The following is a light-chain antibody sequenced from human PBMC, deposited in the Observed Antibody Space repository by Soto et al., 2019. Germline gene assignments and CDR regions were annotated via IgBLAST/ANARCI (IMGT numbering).Light chain of an antibody. V-gene: IGLV1-51*02. CDR1: SSNIGNNY. Sequence: QSALTQPPSVSAAPGQKVTISCSGSSSNIGNNYVSWYQQLPGTAPKLLIYENNKRPSGIPDRFSGSKSGTSATLGITGLQTGDEADYYWGTWDSSRYVFGTGTKVTVL. J-gene: IGLJ1*01. CDR3: GTWDSSRYV. CDR2: ENN.